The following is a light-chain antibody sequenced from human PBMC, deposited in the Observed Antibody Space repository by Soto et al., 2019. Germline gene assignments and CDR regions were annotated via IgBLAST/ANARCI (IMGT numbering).Light chain of an antibody. V-gene: IGKV1-27*01. Sequence: DIQMTQSPSSLSASVGDRVTITCRASQGISTYLAWYQQKPGKVPKLLIYAASTLQSGVPSRFSGSGSGTDFTLTISSLQPEDGATYYCQKYKSAPFTLGQGTRLEI. CDR2: AAS. CDR3: QKYKSAPFT. J-gene: IGKJ5*01. CDR1: QGISTY.